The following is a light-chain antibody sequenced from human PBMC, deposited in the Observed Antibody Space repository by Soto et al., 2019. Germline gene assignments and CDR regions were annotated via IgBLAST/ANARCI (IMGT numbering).Light chain of an antibody. V-gene: IGLV4-69*01. CDR3: QTWGSGIPWV. J-gene: IGLJ3*02. Sequence: QSVLTQSPSASASLGASAKLTCTLSSGHSSYAIAWHQQQPEKGPRYLMKINSDGSHSKGDGIPDRFSGSSSGTERYLTISSLESEDEADYYCQTWGSGIPWVFGGGTKLTVL. CDR2: INSDGSH. CDR1: SGHSSYA.